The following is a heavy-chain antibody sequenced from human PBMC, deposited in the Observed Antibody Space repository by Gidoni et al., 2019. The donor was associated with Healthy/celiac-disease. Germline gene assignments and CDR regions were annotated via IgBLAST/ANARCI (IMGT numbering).Heavy chain of an antibody. D-gene: IGHD6-19*01. CDR3: ARDRVEGYSSGWIDY. CDR2: ISSSSSYI. Sequence: EVQLVESGGGLVKHGVAVRLSCAASGLTFSSYSMNGVRQAPGKGLEWVSSISSSSSYIFYADSVKGRFTISRDNAKNSLYLQMNSLRAEDTAVYYCARDRVEGYSSGWIDYWGQGTLVTVSS. V-gene: IGHV3-21*01. CDR1: GLTFSSYS. J-gene: IGHJ4*02.